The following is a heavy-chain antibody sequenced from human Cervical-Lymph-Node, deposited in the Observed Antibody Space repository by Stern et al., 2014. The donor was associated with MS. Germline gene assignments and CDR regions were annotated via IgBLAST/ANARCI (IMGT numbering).Heavy chain of an antibody. CDR1: GYTFIEYA. CDR3: RAGSDAFDI. CDR2: IGTNIGNT. V-gene: IGHV1-18*01. J-gene: IGHJ3*02. D-gene: IGHD6-13*01. Sequence: QEQLGQSGAEVKKPGASVKVSCKASGYTFIEYAISWVRQAPGQGLEWMGWIGTNIGNTNYAQKFQGRVTLATDTSTTTVYMELRSLRSDDTAMYYCRAGSDAFDIWGQGTMVTVSS.